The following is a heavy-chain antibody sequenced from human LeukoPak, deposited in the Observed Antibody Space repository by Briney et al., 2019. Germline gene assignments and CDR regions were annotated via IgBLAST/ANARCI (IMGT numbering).Heavy chain of an antibody. CDR2: IYYSGST. J-gene: IGHJ4*02. CDR1: GGSISSNTYS. CDR3: ASDYYDSSGYYGGLDY. D-gene: IGHD3-22*01. Sequence: SETLSLTCTVSGGSISSNTYSWGWIRQPPGKGLEWIGSIYYSGSTYYNPSLKSRVTISVDTSKNQFSLKLSSVTAADTAVYYCASDYYDSSGYYGGLDYWGQGTLVTVSS. V-gene: IGHV4-39*01.